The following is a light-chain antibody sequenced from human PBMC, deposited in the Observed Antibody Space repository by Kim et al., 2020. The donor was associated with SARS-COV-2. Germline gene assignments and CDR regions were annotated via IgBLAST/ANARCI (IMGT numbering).Light chain of an antibody. J-gene: IGKJ4*01. V-gene: IGKV3-15*01. CDR3: QQFSKWPLT. CDR2: RAS. CDR1: QTVDRN. Sequence: EIVMTQSPATLSVSPGERVTLSCRASQTVDRNLAWYQQKGGQTPRLLIYRASTRATDIPDRFSGSGSGTEFTLTIHSLRSEDSGNYYCQQFSKWPLTLGGGTKVDIK.